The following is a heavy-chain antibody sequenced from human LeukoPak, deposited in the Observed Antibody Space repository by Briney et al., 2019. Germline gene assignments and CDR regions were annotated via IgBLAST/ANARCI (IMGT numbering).Heavy chain of an antibody. D-gene: IGHD1-26*01. CDR1: GFTFGDYA. CDR2: ISSSSSSTI. V-gene: IGHV3-48*01. CDR3: ARGLGWWELLRDFDY. Sequence: PGGSLRLSCTTSGFTFGDYAMSWVRQAPGKGLEWVSYISSSSSSTIYYADSVKGRFTISRDNAKNSLYLQMNSLRAEDTAVYYCARGLGWWELLRDFDYWGQGTLVTVSS. J-gene: IGHJ4*02.